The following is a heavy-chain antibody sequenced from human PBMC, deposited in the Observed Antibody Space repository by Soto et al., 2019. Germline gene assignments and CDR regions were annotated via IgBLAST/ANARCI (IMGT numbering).Heavy chain of an antibody. J-gene: IGHJ3*02. CDR3: ASPARNYDFWSGYSFDI. V-gene: IGHV1-3*01. D-gene: IGHD3-3*01. Sequence: GASVKVSWKAAGYGFTNYAMDWVRQAPRQRLEWMGWINADNGNTEYSQKFQGRVTMTRNTSISTAYMELSSLRSEDTAVYYCASPARNYDFWSGYSFDIWGQGTMVTVSS. CDR2: INADNGNT. CDR1: GYGFTNYA.